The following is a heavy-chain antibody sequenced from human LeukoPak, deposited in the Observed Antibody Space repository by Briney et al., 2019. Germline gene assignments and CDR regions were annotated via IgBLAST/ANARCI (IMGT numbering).Heavy chain of an antibody. V-gene: IGHV3-21*01. Sequence: GGSLRLSCAASGFTFSSYGMSWVRQAPGKGLEWVSSISSSSSYIYYADSVKGRFTISRDNAKNSLYLQMNSLRAEDTAVYYCARERNVAAAASFDYWGQGTLVTVSS. CDR2: ISSSSSYI. CDR1: GFTFSSYG. CDR3: ARERNVAAAASFDY. J-gene: IGHJ4*02. D-gene: IGHD6-13*01.